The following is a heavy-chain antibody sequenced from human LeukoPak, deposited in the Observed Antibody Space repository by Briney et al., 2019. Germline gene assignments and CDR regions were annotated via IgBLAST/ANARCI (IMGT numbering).Heavy chain of an antibody. J-gene: IGHJ4*02. Sequence: GGSLRLSCAASGFTFSSYWMHWVRQAPGKGLVWVSRINSDGSSTSYADSVKGRFTISRDNAKNTLYLQMNSLRAEDTAVYYRARGGIQLWLLVYWGQGTLVTVSS. CDR2: INSDGSST. CDR3: ARGGIQLWLLVY. CDR1: GFTFSSYW. D-gene: IGHD5-18*01. V-gene: IGHV3-74*01.